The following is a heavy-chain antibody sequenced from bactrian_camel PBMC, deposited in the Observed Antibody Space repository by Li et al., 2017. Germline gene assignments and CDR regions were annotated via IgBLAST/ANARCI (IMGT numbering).Heavy chain of an antibody. J-gene: IGHJ4*01. Sequence: QLVESGGGLVQPGGSLSVSCAVSGFPFSTQKCDMNWVRQAPGKGPEWVAFIQTASGGTYYAESVKGRFIISKDDIKNTVSLHMSGLKTEDTGMYYCAATGWGYGLGRPLSEDEYNYWGQGTQVTVS. CDR1: GFPFSTQKCD. D-gene: IGHD3*01. CDR3: AATGWGYGLGRPLSEDEYNY. V-gene: IGHV3S28*01. CDR2: IQTASGGT.